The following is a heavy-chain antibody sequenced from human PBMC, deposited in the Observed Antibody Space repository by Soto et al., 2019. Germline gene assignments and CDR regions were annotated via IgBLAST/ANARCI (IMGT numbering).Heavy chain of an antibody. J-gene: IGHJ4*02. D-gene: IGHD2-21*01. V-gene: IGHV3-23*01. Sequence: EVELLESGGGIVQPGGSLRVSCVASGFTLRNFVMSWVRQAPGKGLEWVSAIRGNGGETFYADSVKGRFTISRDNSKNRLYLQMNSLRDEDTALYFCAQDRGWGVVSPAHDYWGQGTLVTVSS. CDR2: IRGNGGET. CDR1: GFTLRNFV. CDR3: AQDRGWGVVSPAHDY.